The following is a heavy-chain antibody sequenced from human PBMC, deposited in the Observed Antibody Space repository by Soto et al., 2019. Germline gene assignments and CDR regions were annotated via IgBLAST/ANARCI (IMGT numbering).Heavy chain of an antibody. CDR1: GGSFSSYY. Sequence: SETLSLTCTVSGGSFSSYYWSWIRQPPGKGLEWIGYIYYSGSTNYNPSLKSRVTISVDTSKNQFSLKLSSVTAADTAVYYCARQGLLYYDILTGYYHDGFDIWGQGKMVTVPS. V-gene: IGHV4-59*08. CDR2: IYYSGST. J-gene: IGHJ3*02. CDR3: ARQGLLYYDILTGYYHDGFDI. D-gene: IGHD3-9*01.